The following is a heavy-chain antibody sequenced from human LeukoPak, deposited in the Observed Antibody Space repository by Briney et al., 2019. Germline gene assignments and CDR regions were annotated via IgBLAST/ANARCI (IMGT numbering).Heavy chain of an antibody. V-gene: IGHV3-7*01. CDR1: GFTFNNYA. J-gene: IGHJ4*02. Sequence: GGSLRLSCVASGFTFNNYAMTWVRQAPGKGLEWVANIKQDGSEKYYVDSVKGRFTISRDNAKNSLYLQMNSLRAEDTAVYYCASLIAAAGYYFDYWGQGTLVTVSS. D-gene: IGHD6-13*01. CDR2: IKQDGSEK. CDR3: ASLIAAAGYYFDY.